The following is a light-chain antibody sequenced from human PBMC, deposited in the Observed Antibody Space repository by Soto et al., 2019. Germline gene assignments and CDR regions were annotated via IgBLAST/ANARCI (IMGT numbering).Light chain of an antibody. CDR3: QQLSRSPLT. Sequence: IQLTQSPSSLSASVGDRVTFTCRVSEGISNSFAWYQKKPGKAPKLLIYAGSTLQSGVPSRCSGSRSGTYFTLTISRLPPEDLATYCCQQLSRSPLTFGGGTKVEIK. J-gene: IGKJ4*01. CDR1: EGISNS. V-gene: IGKV1-9*01. CDR2: AGS.